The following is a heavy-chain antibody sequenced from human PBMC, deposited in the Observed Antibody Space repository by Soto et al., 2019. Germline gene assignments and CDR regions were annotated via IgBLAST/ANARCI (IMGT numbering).Heavy chain of an antibody. J-gene: IGHJ4*02. CDR3: ARYYYDSSGYYTHFDY. V-gene: IGHV4-31*03. CDR2: IYYSGST. Sequence: QMQLQESGPGLVKPSQTLSLTCTVSGGSISSGGYYWSWIRQHPGKGLEWIGYIYYSGSTYYNPSLKSRVTISVDTSKNQFSLKLSSVTAADTAVYYCARYYYDSSGYYTHFDYWGQGTLVTVSS. CDR1: GGSISSGGYY. D-gene: IGHD3-22*01.